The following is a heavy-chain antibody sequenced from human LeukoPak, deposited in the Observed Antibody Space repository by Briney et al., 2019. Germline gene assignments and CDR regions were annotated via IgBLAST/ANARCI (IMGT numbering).Heavy chain of an antibody. CDR2: IYYSGST. V-gene: IGHV4-39*01. CDR3: ARGKYQLLRAYYYYYMDV. CDR1: GGSISSSSYS. Sequence: PSETLSLTCTVSGGSISSSSYSWGWLRQPPGKGLEWFGSIYYSGSTYYNPSLKSRVTISVDTSKNQFSLKLSSVTAADTAVYYCARGKYQLLRAYYYYYMDVWGKGTTVTVSS. D-gene: IGHD2-2*01. J-gene: IGHJ6*03.